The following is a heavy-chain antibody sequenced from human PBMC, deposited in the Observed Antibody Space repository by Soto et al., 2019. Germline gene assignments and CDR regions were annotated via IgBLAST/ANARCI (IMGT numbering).Heavy chain of an antibody. CDR1: GGTFSSYT. V-gene: IGHV1-69*08. CDR3: ARDRDGYNYYFDY. D-gene: IGHD5-12*01. J-gene: IGHJ4*02. Sequence: QVQLVQSGAEVKKPGSSVKVSCKASGGTFSSYTISWVRQAPGQGLEWMGRIIPILGIANYAQKVQGRVTITADKSTSTAYMELSSLRSEDTAVYYCARDRDGYNYYFDYWGQGTLVTVSS. CDR2: IIPILGIA.